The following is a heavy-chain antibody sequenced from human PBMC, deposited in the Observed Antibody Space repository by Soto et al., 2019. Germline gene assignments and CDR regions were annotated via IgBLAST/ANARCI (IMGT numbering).Heavy chain of an antibody. CDR1: GGSISSGGYY. D-gene: IGHD3-22*01. V-gene: IGHV4-31*03. CDR3: AKFSYHDSSGYYFYWFDP. CDR2: SYYSGST. Sequence: SETLSLTCTVSGGSISSGGYYWSWIRQHPGKGLEGIGYSYYSGSTYYNPSLKSRVTISVDTSKNQFSLKLSSVTAADTAVYYCAKFSYHDSSGYYFYWFDPWGQGALVPVSS. J-gene: IGHJ5*02.